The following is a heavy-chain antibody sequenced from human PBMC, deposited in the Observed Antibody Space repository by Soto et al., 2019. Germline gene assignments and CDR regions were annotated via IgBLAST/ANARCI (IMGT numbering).Heavy chain of an antibody. CDR2: INTDGRST. J-gene: IGHJ4*02. CDR1: GFTFSKYW. Sequence: GGSLRLSCAASGFTFSKYWMHWVRQAPGKGLVWVSCINTDGRSTSYADSVKGRFTVSRDNAKNTLYLQMNSLRAEDTAVYYCARDVLRWGQGTLVTVS. CDR3: ARDVLR. D-gene: IGHD3-16*01. V-gene: IGHV3-74*01.